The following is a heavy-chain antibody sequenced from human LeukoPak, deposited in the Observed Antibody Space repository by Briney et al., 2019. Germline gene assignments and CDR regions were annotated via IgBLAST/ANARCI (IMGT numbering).Heavy chain of an antibody. CDR1: GGSFSGYY. J-gene: IGHJ6*03. D-gene: IGHD6-19*01. V-gene: IGHV4-34*01. CDR2: INHSGST. CDR3: ARGGGWNYYYYMDV. Sequence: SETLSLTCAVYGGSFSGYYWSWIRQPPGKGLEWIGEINHSGSTNYNPSLKSRVTISVDTSKNQFSLKLSSVTAADTAVYYCARGGGWNYYYYMDVWGKGTTVTVSS.